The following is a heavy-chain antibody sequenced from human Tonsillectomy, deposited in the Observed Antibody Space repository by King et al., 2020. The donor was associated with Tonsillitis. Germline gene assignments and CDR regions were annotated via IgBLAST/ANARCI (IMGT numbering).Heavy chain of an antibody. D-gene: IGHD4-17*01. CDR1: GFTFSTYA. Sequence: VQLVESGGGVVQPGRSLRLSCAASGFTFSTYAMHWVRQAPGKGLAWVAVISYDGSNRYYADSVKGRFTISRDNLKNTLYLQMNSLRPEDTAVYYCASDLHYGKTDYWGQGTLVTVSS. CDR3: ASDLHYGKTDY. J-gene: IGHJ4*02. CDR2: ISYDGSNR. V-gene: IGHV3-30*04.